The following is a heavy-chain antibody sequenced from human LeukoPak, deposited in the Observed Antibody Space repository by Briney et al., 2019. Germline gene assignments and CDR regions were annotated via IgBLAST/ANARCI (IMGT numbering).Heavy chain of an antibody. CDR2: ISSRSSTI. CDR3: ARGGTYYYDSSGYWFFDY. CDR1: GFTFSSYS. D-gene: IGHD3-22*01. Sequence: GGSLRLSCAASGFTFSSYSMNWARQAPGKGLEWVSYISSRSSTIYYADSVKGRFTISRDNAKNSLYLQMNSLRAEDTAVYYCARGGTYYYDSSGYWFFDYWGQGTLVTVSS. V-gene: IGHV3-48*04. J-gene: IGHJ4*02.